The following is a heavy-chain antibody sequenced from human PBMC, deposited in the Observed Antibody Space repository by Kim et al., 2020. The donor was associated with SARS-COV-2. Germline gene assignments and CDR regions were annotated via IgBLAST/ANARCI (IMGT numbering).Heavy chain of an antibody. CDR1: GYTFTNSG. V-gene: IGHV1-18*01. Sequence: ASVKVSCKASGYTFTNSGINWLRQAPGQGQGLEWMGFINTNSGNTNYIQRLQGTVTMTTDTSTTTAYMELRSLTSDDTAVYYCARGGDMDVWGQGTTVTVPS. CDR3: ARGGDMDV. J-gene: IGHJ6*02. CDR2: INTNSGNT.